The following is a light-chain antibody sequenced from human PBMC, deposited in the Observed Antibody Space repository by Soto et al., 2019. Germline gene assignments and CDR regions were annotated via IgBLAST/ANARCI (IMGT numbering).Light chain of an antibody. V-gene: IGKV3-15*01. CDR2: GAS. CDR1: QSVSSN. J-gene: IGKJ1*01. CDR3: QQYNNWPWT. Sequence: EKVMTQSPATLSVSPGERATLSCRASQSVSSNLAWYQQKPGQAPRLLIYGASTRATDIPARFSGSGSGTEFTLTIRSLQSEDFAVYYCQQYNNWPWTFGQGTKVEIK.